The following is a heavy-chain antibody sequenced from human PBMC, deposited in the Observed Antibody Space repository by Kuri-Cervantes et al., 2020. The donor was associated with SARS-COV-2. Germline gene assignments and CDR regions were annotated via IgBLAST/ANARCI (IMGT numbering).Heavy chain of an antibody. D-gene: IGHD6-13*01. J-gene: IGHJ4*02. CDR1: GYTLTELS. CDR3: ARPGSSWPYFDY. Sequence: ASVKVSCKVSGYTLTELSMHWVRQAPGQGLEWMGWISAYNGNTNYAQKLQGRVTMTTDTSTSTAYMELRSLRSDDTAVYYCARPGSSWPYFDYWGQGTLVTVSS. CDR2: ISAYNGNT. V-gene: IGHV1-18*01.